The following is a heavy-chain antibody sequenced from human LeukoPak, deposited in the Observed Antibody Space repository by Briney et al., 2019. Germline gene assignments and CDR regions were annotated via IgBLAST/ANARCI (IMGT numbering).Heavy chain of an antibody. Sequence: ASVKVSCKASGYTFTCFYIHWVRQAPGQGPEWMGWINPNIGGTNYAQKFRGRVSLTRDTSTSTAYMELNSLRSDDTAVYYCARCGSGTDLYDYYFMDVWGKGTTVTVSS. V-gene: IGHV1-2*02. J-gene: IGHJ6*03. CDR3: ARCGSGTDLYDYYFMDV. D-gene: IGHD3-10*01. CDR1: GYTFTCFY. CDR2: INPNIGGT.